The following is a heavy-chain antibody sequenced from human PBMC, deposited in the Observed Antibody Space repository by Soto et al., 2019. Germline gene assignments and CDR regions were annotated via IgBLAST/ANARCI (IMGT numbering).Heavy chain of an antibody. V-gene: IGHV4-34*01. Sequence: ETLALACAVSGGSFSGYYWSGIRQPPGKGLEWIGEINHSGSTNYNPSLKSRVTISVDTSKNQFSLKLSSVTAADTAVYYCARVSAARGGDYWGQGTLVTVYS. D-gene: IGHD6-6*01. CDR2: INHSGST. CDR1: GGSFSGYY. CDR3: ARVSAARGGDY. J-gene: IGHJ4*02.